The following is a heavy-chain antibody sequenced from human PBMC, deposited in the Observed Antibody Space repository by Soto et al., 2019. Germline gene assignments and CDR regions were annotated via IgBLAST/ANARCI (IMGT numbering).Heavy chain of an antibody. D-gene: IGHD3-9*01. V-gene: IGHV4-59*08. CDR3: ARSYYDILTGYYKRGYFDY. CDR1: GGSISSYY. CDR2: IYYSGST. J-gene: IGHJ4*02. Sequence: SETLSLTCTVSGGSISSYYWSWIRQPPGKGLEWIGYIYYSGSTNYNPSLKSRVTISVDTSKNQFSLKLSSVTAADTAVYYCARSYYDILTGYYKRGYFDYWGQGTLVTVSS.